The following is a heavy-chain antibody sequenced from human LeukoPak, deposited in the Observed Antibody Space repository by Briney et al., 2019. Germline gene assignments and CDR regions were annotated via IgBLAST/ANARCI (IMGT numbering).Heavy chain of an antibody. V-gene: IGHV4-38-2*02. CDR3: ARVVSLRTGQLADP. D-gene: IGHD6-6*01. Sequence: SETLSLTCTVSGYSISSGYYWGWIRQPPGKGLEWIGSIYHSGSTYYNPSLKSRVTISVDTSKNQFSLKLSSVTAADTAVYYCARVVSLRTGQLADPWGQGTLVTVSS. CDR1: GYSISSGYY. CDR2: IYHSGST. J-gene: IGHJ5*02.